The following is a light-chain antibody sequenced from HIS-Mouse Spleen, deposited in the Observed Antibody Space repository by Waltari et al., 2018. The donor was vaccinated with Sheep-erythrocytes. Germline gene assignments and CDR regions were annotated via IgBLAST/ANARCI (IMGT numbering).Light chain of an antibody. Sequence: QSALTQPASVSGSPGQSITISCTGTSSDVGGYNYVSWYQQHPGKAPKLMIYEVSNRPSGVSNRFSGSKSGNTASLTISGLQAEEEADYYCCSYAGSSTPWVFGGGTKLTVL. J-gene: IGLJ3*02. CDR3: CSYAGSSTPWV. V-gene: IGLV2-14*01. CDR1: SSDVGGYNY. CDR2: EVS.